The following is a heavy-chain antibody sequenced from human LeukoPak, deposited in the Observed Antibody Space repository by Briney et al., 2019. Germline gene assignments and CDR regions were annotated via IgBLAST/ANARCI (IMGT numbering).Heavy chain of an antibody. J-gene: IGHJ4*02. D-gene: IGHD3-9*01. CDR1: GFTFSSYG. V-gene: IGHV3-33*01. CDR2: IWYDGSNK. CDR3: AREGKYYDILTGYYGAPSPFDY. Sequence: GGSLRLSCAASGFTFSSYGMPWVRQAPGKGLEWVAVIWYDGSNKYYADSVKGRFTISRDNSKNTLYLQMNSLRAEDTAVYYCAREGKYYDILTGYYGAPSPFDYWGQGTLVTVSS.